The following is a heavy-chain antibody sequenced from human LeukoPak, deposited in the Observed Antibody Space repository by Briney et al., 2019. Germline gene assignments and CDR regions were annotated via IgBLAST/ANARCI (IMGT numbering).Heavy chain of an antibody. CDR3: AKGNRSWYTRGGSNLDY. D-gene: IGHD6-13*01. CDR1: GFTFSSYA. V-gene: IGHV3-23*01. CDR2: ISGSGGST. J-gene: IGHJ4*02. Sequence: GGSLRLSCAASGFTFSSYAMSWVRQAPGKGLEWVSAISGSGGSTYYADSVKGRFTISRDNSKNTLYLQMNSLRAEDTAVYYCAKGNRSWYTRGGSNLDYWGQGTLVTVSS.